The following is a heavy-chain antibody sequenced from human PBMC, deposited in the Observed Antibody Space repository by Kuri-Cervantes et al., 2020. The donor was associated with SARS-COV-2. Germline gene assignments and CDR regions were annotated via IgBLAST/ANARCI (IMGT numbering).Heavy chain of an antibody. CDR3: ARGSSYCDYPPGHFDY. CDR2: INSDGSST. J-gene: IGHJ4*02. CDR1: GFTFSSYW. V-gene: IGHV3-74*01. Sequence: GESLKISCAASGFTFSSYWMHWVRQAPGKGLVCVSRINSDGSSTSYADSVKGRFTISRDNAKNTLYLQMNSLRAEDTAVYYCARGSSYCDYPPGHFDYWGQGTLVTVSS. D-gene: IGHD4-17*01.